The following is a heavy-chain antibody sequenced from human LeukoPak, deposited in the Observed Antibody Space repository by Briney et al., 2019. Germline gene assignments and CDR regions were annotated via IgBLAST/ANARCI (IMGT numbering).Heavy chain of an antibody. J-gene: IGHJ3*02. D-gene: IGHD2-2*01. CDR2: IKLDGSEK. Sequence: GGSLRLPCAASGFTFSFYWMSWVRQAPGKGLEWVANIKLDGSEKYYVDSVKGRFTISRDNAKNSLYLQMNSLRVEDTAVYYCARGTYATSGAFDIWGQGTMVTVSS. CDR1: GFTFSFYW. V-gene: IGHV3-7*01. CDR3: ARGTYATSGAFDI.